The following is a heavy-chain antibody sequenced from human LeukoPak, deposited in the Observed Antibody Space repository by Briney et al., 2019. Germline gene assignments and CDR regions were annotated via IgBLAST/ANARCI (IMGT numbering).Heavy chain of an antibody. CDR2: MNPNTAKA. CDR3: ARGGSSWSYAMDV. Sequence: ASVRVSCKASGYTFTSYDITWVRQATGQGHEWMGWMNPNTAKAGYAQKFQGRVTMTSNTSISTAYMELSSLRSEDTAVYYCARGGSSWSYAMDVWGQGTTVTVSS. CDR1: GYTFTSYD. J-gene: IGHJ6*02. V-gene: IGHV1-8*01. D-gene: IGHD6-13*01.